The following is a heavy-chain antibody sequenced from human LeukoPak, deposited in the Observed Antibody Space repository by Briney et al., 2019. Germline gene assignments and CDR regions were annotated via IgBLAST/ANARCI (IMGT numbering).Heavy chain of an antibody. CDR1: GGSISSRSYY. CDR2: IYYSGST. V-gene: IGHV4-39*01. Sequence: SETLSLTCTVSGGSISSRSYYWGWIRQPPGKGLEWIGIIYYSGSTYSNPSLRSRVTISVDTSKNQFSLKQSSVTAADTAVYYCASFYCSGGSCYQYYYYYYMDVWGKGTTVTISS. D-gene: IGHD2-15*01. J-gene: IGHJ6*03. CDR3: ASFYCSGGSCYQYYYYYYMDV.